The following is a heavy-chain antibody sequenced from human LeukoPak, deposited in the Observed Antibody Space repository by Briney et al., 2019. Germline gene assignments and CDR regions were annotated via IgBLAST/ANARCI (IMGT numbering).Heavy chain of an antibody. CDR3: AKGLREEGIVVVVAALFRAYSYYGMDV. J-gene: IGHJ6*02. V-gene: IGHV3-23*01. CDR1: GFTFSSYA. Sequence: PGGSLRLSCAASGFTFSSYAMSWVRQAPGKGLEWVSAISGSGGSTYYADSVKGRFTISRDNSKNTLYLQMNSLRAEDTAVYYCAKGLREEGIVVVVAALFRAYSYYGMDVWGQGTTVTVSS. CDR2: ISGSGGST. D-gene: IGHD2-15*01.